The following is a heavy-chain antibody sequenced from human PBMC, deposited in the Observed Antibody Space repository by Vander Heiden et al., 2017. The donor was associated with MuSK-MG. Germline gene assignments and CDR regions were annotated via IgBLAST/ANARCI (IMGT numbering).Heavy chain of an antibody. J-gene: IGHJ4*02. D-gene: IGHD6-19*01. CDR3: AKTVRALGWLVPEGIDY. Sequence: EVQLVESGGGLVQPGGSLRLSCAASGFTFSRCAMSWVGQGPGKGLEWVSDISGSGGSTYYADSVKGRFTISRDNAKNTLYLQMNSLRAEDTAVYYCAKTVRALGWLVPEGIDYWGQGTLVTVSS. CDR2: ISGSGGST. CDR1: GFTFSRCA. V-gene: IGHV3-23*04.